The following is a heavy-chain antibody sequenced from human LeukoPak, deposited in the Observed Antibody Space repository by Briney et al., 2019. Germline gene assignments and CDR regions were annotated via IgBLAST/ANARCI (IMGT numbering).Heavy chain of an antibody. Sequence: PSETLSLTCTVSGGSISSYYWSWIRQPPGKGLEWIGYIYYSGSTNYNPSLKSRVTISVDTSKNQFSLKLSSVTAADTAVYYCARSWFGTVNPWGQGTLVTVSS. CDR3: ARSWFGTVNP. J-gene: IGHJ5*02. D-gene: IGHD3-10*01. CDR2: IYYSGST. V-gene: IGHV4-59*01. CDR1: GGSISSYY.